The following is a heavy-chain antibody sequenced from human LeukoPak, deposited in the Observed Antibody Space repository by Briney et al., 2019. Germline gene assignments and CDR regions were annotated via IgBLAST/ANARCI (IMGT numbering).Heavy chain of an antibody. D-gene: IGHD6-6*01. CDR2: ISYDGSNK. J-gene: IGHJ6*03. CDR3: ARDSGGAARPDYYYYYMDV. CDR1: GFTFSSYA. Sequence: GGSLRLSCAASGFTFSSYAMHWVRQAPGKGLEWVAVISYDGSNKYYADSVKGRFTISRDNSKNTLYLQMNSLRAEDTAVYYCARDSGGAARPDYYYYYMDVWGKGTTVTVSS. V-gene: IGHV3-30-3*01.